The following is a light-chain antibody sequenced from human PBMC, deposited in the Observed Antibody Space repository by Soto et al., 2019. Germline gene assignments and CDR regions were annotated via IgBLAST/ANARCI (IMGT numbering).Light chain of an antibody. Sequence: EIVMTQSPATLSVSPGGRATLSCRASQSVSNTLAWYQQKPGQAPRLLIYRASIRATGIPARFSGGGSGTEFTLTISSLQSEDFAVYYCQQYNNWPYTLGQGTKLEIK. J-gene: IGKJ2*01. CDR2: RAS. CDR3: QQYNNWPYT. V-gene: IGKV3-15*01. CDR1: QSVSNT.